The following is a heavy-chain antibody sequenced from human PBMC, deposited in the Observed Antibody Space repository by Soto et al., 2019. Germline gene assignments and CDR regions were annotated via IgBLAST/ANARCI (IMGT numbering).Heavy chain of an antibody. CDR1: GFTFSSYA. Sequence: QVQLVESGGGVVQPGRSLRLSCAASGFTFSSYAMHWVRQAPGKGLEWVAVISYDGSNKYYADSVKGRFTISRDNSKNTLYLQMNSLRAEDTAVYYCARGNSVQGWFDPWGQGTLVTVSS. J-gene: IGHJ5*02. V-gene: IGHV3-30-3*01. CDR3: ARGNSVQGWFDP. CDR2: ISYDGSNK. D-gene: IGHD3-10*01.